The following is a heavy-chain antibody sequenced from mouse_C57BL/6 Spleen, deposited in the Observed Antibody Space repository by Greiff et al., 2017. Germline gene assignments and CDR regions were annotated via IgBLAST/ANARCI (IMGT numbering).Heavy chain of an antibody. CDR3: TATVASYYFDY. J-gene: IGHJ2*01. CDR2: ISSGGDYI. Sequence: EVQVVESGEGLVKPGGSLKLSCAASGFTFSSYAMSWVRQTPEKRLEWVAYISSGGDYIYYADTVKGRFTISRDNARNTLYLQMSSLKSEDTAMYYCTATVASYYFDYWGQGTTLTVSS. CDR1: GFTFSSYA. D-gene: IGHD1-1*01. V-gene: IGHV5-9-1*02.